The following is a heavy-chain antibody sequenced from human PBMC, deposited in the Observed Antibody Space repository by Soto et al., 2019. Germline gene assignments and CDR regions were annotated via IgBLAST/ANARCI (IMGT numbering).Heavy chain of an antibody. CDR1: GDSVSSNSAG. CDR2: TFYRSKCYN. Sequence: SQTLSLTCFLSGDSVSSNSAGWNWIRHSPSRGLEWLGRTFYRSKCYNDYAVSLKGRISINADTSKSQFSRQLNSVTPEETAVYYCPRAEYTASEYYHGMDVWGQGTTVTVSS. D-gene: IGHD2-2*02. CDR3: PRAEYTASEYYHGMDV. J-gene: IGHJ6*02. V-gene: IGHV6-1*01.